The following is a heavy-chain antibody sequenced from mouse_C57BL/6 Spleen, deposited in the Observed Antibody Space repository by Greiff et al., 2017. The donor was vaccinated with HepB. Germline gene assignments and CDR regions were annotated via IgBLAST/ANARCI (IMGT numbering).Heavy chain of an antibody. D-gene: IGHD1-1*01. CDR1: GFTFSSYA. Sequence: EVQLVESGGGLVKPGGSLKLSCAASGFTFSSYAMSWVRQTPEKRLEWVATISDGGSYTYYPDNVKGRFTISRDNAKNNLYLQMSHLKSEDTAMYYCAIDKDYGSSYWYFDVWGTGTTVTVSS. CDR3: AIDKDYGSSYWYFDV. V-gene: IGHV5-4*01. CDR2: ISDGGSYT. J-gene: IGHJ1*03.